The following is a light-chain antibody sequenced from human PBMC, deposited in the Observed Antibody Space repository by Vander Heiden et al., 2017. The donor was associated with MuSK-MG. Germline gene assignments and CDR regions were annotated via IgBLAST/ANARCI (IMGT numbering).Light chain of an antibody. CDR2: EVS. V-gene: IGLV2-14*01. J-gene: IGLJ1*01. CDR1: SSDVGRYNY. Sequence: QSALTQPASVSGSPGQSITLSCTGTSSDVGRYNYVSWYQQHPGKAPKLIIYEVSNRPSGVSNRFSGSKSGNTASLTISGLQAEDEADYYCKSYTTGSTKVFGTGTKVTVL. CDR3: KSYTTGSTKV.